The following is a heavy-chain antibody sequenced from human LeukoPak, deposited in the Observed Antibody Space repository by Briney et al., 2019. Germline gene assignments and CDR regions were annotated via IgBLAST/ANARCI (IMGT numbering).Heavy chain of an antibody. CDR2: IYYSGST. V-gene: IGHV4-59*01. J-gene: IGHJ6*02. CDR3: ARDQTAAGYYYYGMDV. Sequence: SETLSLTCTVSGGSISSYYWSWIRQPPGKGLEWIGYIYYSGSTNYNPSLKSRVTISVDTSKNQFSLKLSSVTAADTAVYYCARDQTAAGYYYYGMDVWGQGTTVTVSS. CDR1: GGSISSYY. D-gene: IGHD6-13*01.